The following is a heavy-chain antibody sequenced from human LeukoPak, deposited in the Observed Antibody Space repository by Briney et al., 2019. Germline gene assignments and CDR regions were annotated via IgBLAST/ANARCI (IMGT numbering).Heavy chain of an antibody. V-gene: IGHV1-69*06. CDR2: IIPFFGTT. CDR3: ARAYYHGSGSYYFFDY. J-gene: IGHJ4*02. CDR1: GSTFSNYA. Sequence: GASVKVSCKTSGSTFSNYAFGWVRQAPGQGLEWMGSIIPFFGTTDYAQKFQGRVTITADKSTNTAYMELSSLRSEVTAVYYCARAYYHGSGSYYFFDYWGQGTLVTVSS. D-gene: IGHD3-10*01.